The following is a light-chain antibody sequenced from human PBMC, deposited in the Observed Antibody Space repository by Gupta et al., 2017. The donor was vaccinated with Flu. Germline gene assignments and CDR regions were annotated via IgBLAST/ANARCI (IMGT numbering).Light chain of an antibody. CDR1: YKF. V-gene: IGLV2-14*03. CDR3: ASFTSSCTLL. J-gene: IGLJ2*01. Sequence: YKFVSWYQQHSGKLPKLIIYAISGRPSRLSDRFSGSKSGNTASLTISGLQADDEALSYCASFTSSCTLLFGGGTTLTVL. CDR2: AIS.